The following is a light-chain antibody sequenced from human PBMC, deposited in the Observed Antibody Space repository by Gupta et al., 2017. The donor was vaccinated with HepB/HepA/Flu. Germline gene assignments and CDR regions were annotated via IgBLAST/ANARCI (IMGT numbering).Light chain of an antibody. CDR1: KLGNKY. Sequence: SYDLTQPLSVSVSPGQPATITCGGDKLGNKYASWYQQKPGHSPVLVIYQDDKRPSGIPERFSASNSGNTATLTISGTQALDEADYYCQAWDSSTEVVFGGGTKLTVL. V-gene: IGLV3-1*01. J-gene: IGLJ2*01. CDR3: QAWDSSTEVV. CDR2: QDD.